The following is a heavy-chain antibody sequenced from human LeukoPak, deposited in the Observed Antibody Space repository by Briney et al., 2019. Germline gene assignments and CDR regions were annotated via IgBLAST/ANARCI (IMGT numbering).Heavy chain of an antibody. J-gene: IGHJ6*03. Sequence: SVKVSCKASGGTFSSYAISWVRQAPGQGLEWMGGIIPIFGTANYAQKFQGRVTITTDESTSTAYMELSSLRSDDTAVYYCARRDDYYYYMDVWGKGTTVTVSS. D-gene: IGHD5-24*01. V-gene: IGHV1-69*05. CDR3: ARRDDYYYYMDV. CDR1: GGTFSSYA. CDR2: IIPIFGTA.